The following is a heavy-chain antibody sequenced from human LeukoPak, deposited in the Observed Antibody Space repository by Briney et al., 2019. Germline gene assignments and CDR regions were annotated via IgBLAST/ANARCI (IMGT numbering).Heavy chain of an antibody. V-gene: IGHV1-24*01. CDR2: FDPEDGET. Sequence: ASVKVSCKVSGYTLTELSMHWVRQAPGKGLEWMGGFDPEDGETIYAQMFQVRVTMTEDTSTDTAYMELSSLRSEDTAVYYCATVVFARLSLVRGGYYFDYWGQGTLVTVSS. CDR3: ATVVFARLSLVRGGYYFDY. CDR1: GYTLTELS. D-gene: IGHD3-10*01. J-gene: IGHJ4*02.